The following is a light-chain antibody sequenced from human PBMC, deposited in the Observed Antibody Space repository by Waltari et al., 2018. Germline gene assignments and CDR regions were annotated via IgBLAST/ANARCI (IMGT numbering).Light chain of an antibody. Sequence: QSALTQPPSASGSPGQSVTISCTGTSSAIGGYNYVSWYQQRPGKAPKLLIYEVTKRPSGVPDRFSGSKSANTASLTVSGLQAEDEADYYCSSYAGSNYVAFGGGTKLTVL. V-gene: IGLV2-8*01. CDR2: EVT. J-gene: IGLJ2*01. CDR3: SSYAGSNYVA. CDR1: SSAIGGYNY.